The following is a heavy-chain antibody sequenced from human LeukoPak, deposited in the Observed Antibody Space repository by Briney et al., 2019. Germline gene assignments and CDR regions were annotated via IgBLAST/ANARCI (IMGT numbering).Heavy chain of an antibody. CDR3: ARENSGSYREFDY. Sequence: SETLSLTCTVSGGSISSYYWSWLRQPAGKGLEWIGRIYTSGSTNYNASLKSRVSMSVDTSKNQFSLKLSSVTAADTAVFYCARENSGSYREFDYWGQGTLVTVSS. CDR1: GGSISSYY. J-gene: IGHJ4*02. D-gene: IGHD1-26*01. CDR2: IYTSGST. V-gene: IGHV4-4*07.